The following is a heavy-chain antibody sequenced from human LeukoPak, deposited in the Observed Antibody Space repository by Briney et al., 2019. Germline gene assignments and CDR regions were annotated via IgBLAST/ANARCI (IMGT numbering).Heavy chain of an antibody. CDR2: IKQDGSEK. CDR3: ARDRGYCSGGSCYRYFDY. D-gene: IGHD2-15*01. CDR1: GFTFSSYW. J-gene: IGHJ4*02. V-gene: IGHV3-7*03. Sequence: GGSLRLSYAASGFTFSSYWMSWVRQAPGKGLEWVANIKQDGSEKYYVDSVKGRFTISRDNAKNSLYLQMNSLRAEDTAVYYCARDRGYCSGGSCYRYFDYWGQGTLVTVSS.